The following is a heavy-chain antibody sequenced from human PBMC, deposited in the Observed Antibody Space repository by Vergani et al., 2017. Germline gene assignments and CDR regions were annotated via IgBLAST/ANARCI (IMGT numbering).Heavy chain of an antibody. CDR2: IKSKTDGGTT. J-gene: IGHJ4*02. D-gene: IGHD3-22*01. Sequence: EVQLVESGGGLVKPGGSLRLSCAASGFTFSNAWMNWVRQAPGKGLEWVGRIKSKTDGGTTDYAAPVKGRFTISRDDSKNTLYLQMNSLKTEDTAVYYCTTDPPMIVVVPLDYWGRGTLVTVSS. CDR3: TTDPPMIVVVPLDY. V-gene: IGHV3-15*07. CDR1: GFTFSNAW.